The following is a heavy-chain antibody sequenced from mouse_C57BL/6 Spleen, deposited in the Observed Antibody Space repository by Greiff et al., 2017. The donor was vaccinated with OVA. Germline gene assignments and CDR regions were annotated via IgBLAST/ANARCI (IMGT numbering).Heavy chain of an antibody. CDR2: IHPNSGST. J-gene: IGHJ3*01. D-gene: IGHD1-1*01. CDR1: GYTFTSYW. CDR3: ARSFTVVAPRFAY. Sequence: VQLQQSGAELVKPGASVKLSCKASGYTFTSYWMHWVKQRPGQGLEWIGMIHPNSGSTNYNEKFKSKATLTVDKSSSTAYMQLSSLTSEDSAVYYCARSFTVVAPRFAYWGQGTLVTVSA. V-gene: IGHV1-64*01.